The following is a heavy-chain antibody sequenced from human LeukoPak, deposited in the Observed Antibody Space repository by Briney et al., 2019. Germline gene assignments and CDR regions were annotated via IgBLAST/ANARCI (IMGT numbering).Heavy chain of an antibody. J-gene: IGHJ5*02. CDR3: AKGNRQWLNLNWFDP. V-gene: IGHV3-9*03. CDR2: ISWNSGSI. Sequence: GRSLRLSCAASGFTFDDYAMHWVRQAQGKGLEWVSGISWNSGSIGYADSVKGRFTISRDNAKNSLYLQMNSLRAEDMALYYCAKGNRQWLNLNWFDPWGQGTLVTVSS. D-gene: IGHD6-19*01. CDR1: GFTFDDYA.